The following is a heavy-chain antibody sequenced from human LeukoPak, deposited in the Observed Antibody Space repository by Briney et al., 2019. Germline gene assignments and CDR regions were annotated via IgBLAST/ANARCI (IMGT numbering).Heavy chain of an antibody. D-gene: IGHD5-18*01. V-gene: IGHV3-21*01. J-gene: IGHJ4*02. CDR1: GFPFSSYN. CDR2: LSSSSSYI. Sequence: PGGSLRLSCAASGFPFSSYNMNWVRQAPGKGLEWVSSLSSSSSYIYYADSVKGRFTISRDNAKNSLYLQMNSLRAEDTAVYYCARDGDTAMVTGGFDYWGQGTLVTVSS. CDR3: ARDGDTAMVTGGFDY.